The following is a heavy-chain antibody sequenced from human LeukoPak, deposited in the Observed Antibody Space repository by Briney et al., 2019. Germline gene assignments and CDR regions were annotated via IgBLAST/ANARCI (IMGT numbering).Heavy chain of an antibody. J-gene: IGHJ4*02. V-gene: IGHV4-4*07. CDR3: ARRRSNYDDY. Sequence: PSETLSLTCTVSGGSISSHYWSWIRQPAGKGLEWIGRIYTSGSTNYKPSIKSRVTMSVDTSKKQFSLKLSSVTAADTAVYYCARRRSNYDDYWGQGTLVTVSS. CDR2: IYTSGST. CDR1: GGSISSHY. D-gene: IGHD4-11*01.